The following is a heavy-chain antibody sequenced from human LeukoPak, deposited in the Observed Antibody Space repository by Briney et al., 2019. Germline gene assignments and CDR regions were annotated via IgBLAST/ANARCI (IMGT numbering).Heavy chain of an antibody. Sequence: SLRLSCAASGFTFDDYAMHWVRQAPGKGLEWVSGISWNSGSIGYADSVKGRFTISRDNAKNSLYLQMNSLRAEDMALYYCAKGREGIAAAGFDYWGQGTLATVSS. CDR2: ISWNSGSI. CDR1: GFTFDDYA. J-gene: IGHJ4*02. V-gene: IGHV3-9*03. CDR3: AKGREGIAAAGFDY. D-gene: IGHD6-13*01.